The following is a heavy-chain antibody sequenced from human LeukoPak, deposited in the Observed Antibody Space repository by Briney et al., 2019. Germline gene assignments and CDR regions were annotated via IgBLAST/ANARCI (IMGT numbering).Heavy chain of an antibody. D-gene: IGHD3-22*01. CDR3: ARGIKWYYDSSGYLTYYFDY. Sequence: SETLSLTCTVSGGSTSSYYWSWIRQPPGKGLEWIGYIYYSGSTNYNPSLKSRVIISVDTSKNQFSLKLSSVTAADTAVYYCARGIKWYYDSSGYLTYYFDYWSQGTLVTVSS. V-gene: IGHV4-59*01. CDR1: GGSTSSYY. J-gene: IGHJ4*02. CDR2: IYYSGST.